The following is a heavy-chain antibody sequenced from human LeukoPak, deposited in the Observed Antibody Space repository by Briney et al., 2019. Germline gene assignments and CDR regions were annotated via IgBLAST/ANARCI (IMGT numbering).Heavy chain of an antibody. Sequence: GRSLRLSCAASGFTFRSYGMHWVRQAPGKGLEWVAVIWYDGGNKYYADSVKGRFTISRDNSKNTLYLQMNSLRAEDTAVYYCARDLSESALDHWGQGTLVTVSS. J-gene: IGHJ4*02. V-gene: IGHV3-33*01. CDR1: GFTFRSYG. CDR2: IWYDGGNK. CDR3: ARDLSESALDH.